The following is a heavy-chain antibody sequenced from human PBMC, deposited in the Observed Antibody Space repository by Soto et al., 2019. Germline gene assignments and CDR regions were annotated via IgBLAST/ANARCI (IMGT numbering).Heavy chain of an antibody. CDR3: ARGDSQGGVFDY. Sequence: QVQLVESGGGVVQPGRSLRLSCAASGFTFSSYGMHWVRQAPGKGLEWVAVISYDGSNKYYADSVKGRFTISRDNSKNTLYLQMNSLRAEDTAVYYCARGDSQGGVFDYWGQGTLVTVSS. CDR2: ISYDGSNK. CDR1: GFTFSSYG. D-gene: IGHD2-21*02. J-gene: IGHJ4*02. V-gene: IGHV3-30*03.